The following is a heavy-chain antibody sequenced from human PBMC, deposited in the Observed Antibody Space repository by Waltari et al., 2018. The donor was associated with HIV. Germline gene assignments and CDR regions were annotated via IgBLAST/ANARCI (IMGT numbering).Heavy chain of an antibody. CDR2: TYYRGST. Sequence: QLQLQESGPGLVKPSETLSLTCTVSGGSISSSSYYWGWIRQPPGKGREWIGSTYYRGSTYHNPSLKSRVTIAVDTSKNQFSLKLSSVTAADTAVYYCARQQYCSGGSCPYNWFDPWGQGTLVTVSS. CDR1: GGSISSSSYY. V-gene: IGHV4-39*01. J-gene: IGHJ5*02. D-gene: IGHD2-15*01. CDR3: ARQQYCSGGSCPYNWFDP.